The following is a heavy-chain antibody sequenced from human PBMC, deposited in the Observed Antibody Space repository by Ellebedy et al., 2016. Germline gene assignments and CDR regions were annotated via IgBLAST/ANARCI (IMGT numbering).Heavy chain of an antibody. CDR2: ISGSGVST. Sequence: GGSLRLXXAASGFTFSSFAMSWVRQAPGKGLEWVSAISGSGVSTFYADSVKGRFTISRDNSKTTLYLQMNSLRAEDTAVYYCAKDPRAVAGILGYFDYWGQGTLVTVSS. V-gene: IGHV3-23*01. CDR1: GFTFSSFA. D-gene: IGHD6-19*01. J-gene: IGHJ4*02. CDR3: AKDPRAVAGILGYFDY.